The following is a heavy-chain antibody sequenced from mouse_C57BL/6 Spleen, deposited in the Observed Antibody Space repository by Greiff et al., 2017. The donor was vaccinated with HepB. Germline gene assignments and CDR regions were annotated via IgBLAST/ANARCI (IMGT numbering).Heavy chain of an antibody. D-gene: IGHD1-1*01. CDR3: ARDRGYYGSSYDAMDY. CDR1: GFTFSSYA. J-gene: IGHJ4*01. CDR2: ISDGGSYT. Sequence: EVKLVESGGGLVKPGGSLKLSCAASGFTFSSYAMSWVRQTPEKRLEWVATISDGGSYTYYPDNVKGRFTISRDNAKNNLYLQMSHLKSEDTAMYYCARDRGYYGSSYDAMDYWGQGTSVTVSS. V-gene: IGHV5-4*01.